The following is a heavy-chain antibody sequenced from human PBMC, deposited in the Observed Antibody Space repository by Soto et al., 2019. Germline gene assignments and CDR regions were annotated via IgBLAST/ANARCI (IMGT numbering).Heavy chain of an antibody. Sequence: PSETLSLTCTVSGGSISSGGYYWSWIRQHPGKGLEWIGYIYYSGSTYYNPSLKSRVTISVDTSKNQFSLKLSSVTAADMAVYYCARETVDFWSGQYYFDYWGQGTPVTVSS. CDR2: IYYSGST. J-gene: IGHJ4*02. D-gene: IGHD3-3*01. CDR1: GGSISSGGYY. CDR3: ARETVDFWSGQYYFDY. V-gene: IGHV4-31*03.